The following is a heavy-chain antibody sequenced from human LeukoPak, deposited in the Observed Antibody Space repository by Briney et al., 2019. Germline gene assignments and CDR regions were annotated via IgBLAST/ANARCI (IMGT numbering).Heavy chain of an antibody. Sequence: ASVKVSCKASGYTFTSYDINWVRQATGQGLEWMGWKNPNSGNTGYAQKFQGRVTMTRNTSISTAYMELSSLRSEDTAVYYCARGIVGATDLDYWGQGTLVTVSS. D-gene: IGHD1-26*01. CDR1: GYTFTSYD. J-gene: IGHJ4*02. V-gene: IGHV1-8*01. CDR3: ARGIVGATDLDY. CDR2: KNPNSGNT.